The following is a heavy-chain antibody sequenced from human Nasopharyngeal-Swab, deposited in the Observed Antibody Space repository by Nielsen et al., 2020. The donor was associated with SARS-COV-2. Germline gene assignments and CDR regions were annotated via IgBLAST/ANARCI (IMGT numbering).Heavy chain of an antibody. CDR1: GFTYSSYG. CDR3: AIGGGYDFWDVFEA. Sequence: VGSLRLSCAASGFTYSSYGMHRVPLAPGKGLEWVAVISYDGSNKYYADSVKVRFTISSDNSKNTLYLQMNSQRAEDTAVYYCAIGGGYDFWDVFEAWGQGTMVTVSS. J-gene: IGHJ3*01. D-gene: IGHD3-3*01. CDR2: ISYDGSNK. V-gene: IGHV3-30*03.